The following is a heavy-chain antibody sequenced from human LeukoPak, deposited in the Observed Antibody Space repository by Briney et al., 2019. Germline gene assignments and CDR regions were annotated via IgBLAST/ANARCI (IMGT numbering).Heavy chain of an antibody. J-gene: IGHJ6*03. CDR2: ISGSGGST. V-gene: IGHV3-23*01. CDR3: AKARGYCSSTSCQAYYYYYYMDV. D-gene: IGHD2-2*01. Sequence: LGGSLRLSCASSGFTFSSYAMSWVRQAPGKGLEWVSAISGSGGSTSYADSVKGRFTISRDNSKNTLYLQMNSLRAEDTAVYYCAKARGYCSSTSCQAYYYYYYMDVWGKGTTVTVSS. CDR1: GFTFSSYA.